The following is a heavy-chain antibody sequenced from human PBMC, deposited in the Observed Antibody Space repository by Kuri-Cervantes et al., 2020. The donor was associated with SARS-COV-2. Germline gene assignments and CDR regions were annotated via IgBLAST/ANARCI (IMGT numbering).Heavy chain of an antibody. CDR3: ARGRIAAAYNWFDP. Sequence: SETLSLTCAVSGGSISSSNWWSWVRQPPGKGLEWIGEINHSGSTNYNPSLKSRVTISVDTSKNQFSLKLSSVTAADTAVYYCARGRIAAAYNWFDPWGQGTLVTVSS. CDR1: GGSISSSNW. V-gene: IGHV4-4*02. D-gene: IGHD6-13*01. J-gene: IGHJ5*02. CDR2: INHSGST.